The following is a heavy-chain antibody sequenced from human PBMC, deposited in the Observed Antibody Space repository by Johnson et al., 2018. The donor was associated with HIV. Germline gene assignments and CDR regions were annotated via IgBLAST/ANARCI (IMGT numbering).Heavy chain of an antibody. CDR2: IGTAGDT. CDR3: ARDGRDMVTRGAFDI. V-gene: IGHV3-13*01. D-gene: IGHD5-18*01. J-gene: IGHJ3*02. CDR1: GFSFSSYD. Sequence: VQLVESGGGLVKPGGSLRLSCAASGFSFSSYDMHWVRQATGKGLEWVSAIGTAGDTYYPGSVRGRFTISRDNSNNMVYLQMNSLRPEDTAVYYCARDGRDMVTRGAFDIWGQGTVVTVSS.